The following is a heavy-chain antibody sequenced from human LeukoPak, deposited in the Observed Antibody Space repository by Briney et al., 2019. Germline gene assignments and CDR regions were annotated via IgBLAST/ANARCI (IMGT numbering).Heavy chain of an antibody. V-gene: IGHV5-51*01. CDR1: GYGFTSYW. Sequence: GESLKISCKGSGYGFTSYWIAWVRQMPGKGLEWMGIIYPTDSDTRYSPSFHGQVTMSADKSISTTYLQWSSLKASDTAMYYCARRGYCSGGDCFSAAFDIWGQGTMVTVSS. CDR2: IYPTDSDT. CDR3: ARRGYCSGGDCFSAAFDI. J-gene: IGHJ3*02. D-gene: IGHD2-15*01.